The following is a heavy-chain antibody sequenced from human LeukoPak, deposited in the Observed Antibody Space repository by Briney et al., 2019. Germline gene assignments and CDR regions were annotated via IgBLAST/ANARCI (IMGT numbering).Heavy chain of an antibody. D-gene: IGHD6-19*01. CDR3: VRDRGAAGWNYFDF. V-gene: IGHV3-30*04. CDR1: GFTFSIYA. CDR2: ISHNGSNQ. Sequence: GGSLRLSCAASGFTFSIYAIHWVRQAPGKGLEWVAGISHNGSNQYYADSVKGRSTVSRDNSKNTLYLQMNSLRVEDTAVYYCVRDRGAAGWNYFDFWGQGTLVTVSS. J-gene: IGHJ4*02.